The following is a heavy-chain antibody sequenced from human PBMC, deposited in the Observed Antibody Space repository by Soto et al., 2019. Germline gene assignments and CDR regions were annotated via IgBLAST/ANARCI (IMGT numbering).Heavy chain of an antibody. V-gene: IGHV1-69*13. CDR2: IVPIFGTA. CDR3: ARIWAAGPSDYYYGMDV. CDR1: GYTFTSYY. J-gene: IGHJ6*02. Sequence: SVKVSCKASGYTFTSYYMHWVRQAPGQGLKWMGGIVPIFGTANYAQKFQGRVTITADESTSTAYMELSSLRSEDTAVYYCARIWAAGPSDYYYGMDVWGQGTTVTVSS. D-gene: IGHD6-13*01.